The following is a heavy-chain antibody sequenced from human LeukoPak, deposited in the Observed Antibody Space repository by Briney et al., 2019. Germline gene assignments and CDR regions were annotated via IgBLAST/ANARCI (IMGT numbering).Heavy chain of an antibody. Sequence: GGSLRLSCAASGFTFSTYAMHWVRQAPGKGLEWVAVISYDGSSKYYADSVKGRFTISRDNSKDTLYLQMNSLRAEDTAVYYCARARSSYGYGDAFDIWGQGTMVTVSS. CDR1: GFTFSTYA. J-gene: IGHJ3*02. V-gene: IGHV3-30*04. CDR2: ISYDGSSK. CDR3: ARARSSYGYGDAFDI. D-gene: IGHD5-18*01.